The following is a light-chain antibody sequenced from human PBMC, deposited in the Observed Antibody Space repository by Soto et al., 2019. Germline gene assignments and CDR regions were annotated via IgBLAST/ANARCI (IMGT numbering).Light chain of an antibody. CDR3: GSYTSTDTPFV. J-gene: IGLJ1*01. CDR2: EVT. Sequence: QSVLTQPASVSGSPGQSIAISCTGTSSDVGIYNYVSWYQQHPGKVPKLIIYEVTNRPSGVSDRFSGSKSGNKASLIISNLEAEDESDYYCGSYTSTDTPFVFGTGTRVTVL. CDR1: SSDVGIYNY. V-gene: IGLV2-14*01.